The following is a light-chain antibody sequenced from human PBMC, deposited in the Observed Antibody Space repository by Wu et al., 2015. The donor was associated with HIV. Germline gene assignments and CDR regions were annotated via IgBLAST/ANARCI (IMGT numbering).Light chain of an antibody. Sequence: VGDRVTITCRASQGIDSWLTWYQQIPGKAPKVLIYAASNLQMGSRSRFSGSGSGTDFTLTISSLQPEDSATYYCQQANNFPRTFGQGTRLDIK. CDR2: AAS. CDR3: QQANNFPRT. CDR1: QGIDSW. J-gene: IGKJ5*01. V-gene: IGKV1D-12*01.